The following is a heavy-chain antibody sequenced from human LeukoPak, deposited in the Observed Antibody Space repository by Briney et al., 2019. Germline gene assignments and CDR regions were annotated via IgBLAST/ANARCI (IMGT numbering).Heavy chain of an antibody. CDR1: GFTFSSYA. V-gene: IGHV3-30-3*01. J-gene: IGHJ6*03. CDR2: ISYDGSNK. D-gene: IGHD3-3*01. Sequence: GGSLRLSCAASGFTFSSYAMHWVRQAPGKGLEWVAVISYDGSNKYYADSVKGRFTISRDNSKNALYLQMNSLRAEDTAVYYCARSFGVVIGGNYYYMDVWGKGTTVTVSS. CDR3: ARSFGVVIGGNYYYMDV.